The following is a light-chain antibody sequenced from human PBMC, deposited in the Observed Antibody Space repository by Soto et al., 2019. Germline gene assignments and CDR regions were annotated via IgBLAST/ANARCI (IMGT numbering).Light chain of an antibody. CDR3: MQALQTPA. CDR1: QSLLHRNGYNY. CDR2: LGS. Sequence: MVMSQCPLSGPVTPGEPASMACRASQSLLHRNGYNYLVWYLQKPGQPPQLLIYLGSNRASGVPDRFSGSGSGIDFTLKISRVEAEDVGVYYCMQALQTPAFGQGTKVDIK. J-gene: IGKJ1*01. V-gene: IGKV2-28*01.